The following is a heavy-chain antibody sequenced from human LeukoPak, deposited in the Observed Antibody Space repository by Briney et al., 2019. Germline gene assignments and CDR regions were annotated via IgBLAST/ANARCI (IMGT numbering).Heavy chain of an antibody. J-gene: IGHJ3*02. Sequence: SETLSLTCTVSGDSISSSSYCWDWIRQPPGRGLEWIGNIYNSANTHYNPSLKTRITMSVDTSKNQFSLKLNSVTAADTGIYYCARHSRSAYTGYENAFDIWGQGTMVTVSS. D-gene: IGHD5-12*01. CDR1: GDSISSSSYC. CDR2: IYNSANT. CDR3: ARHSRSAYTGYENAFDI. V-gene: IGHV4-39*01.